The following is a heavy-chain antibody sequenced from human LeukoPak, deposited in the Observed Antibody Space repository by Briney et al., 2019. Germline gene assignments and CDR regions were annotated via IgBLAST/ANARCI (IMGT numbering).Heavy chain of an antibody. CDR3: ARGRDTAMDAEFDY. D-gene: IGHD5-18*01. V-gene: IGHV4-39*07. CDR2: IYHSGST. J-gene: IGHJ4*02. Sequence: SETLSLTCTVSGGSISSSSYYWGWIRQPPGKGLEWIGSIYHSGSTYYSPSLKSRVTISVDTSKNQFSLKLSSVTAADTAVYYCARGRDTAMDAEFDYWGQGTLVTVSS. CDR1: GGSISSSSYY.